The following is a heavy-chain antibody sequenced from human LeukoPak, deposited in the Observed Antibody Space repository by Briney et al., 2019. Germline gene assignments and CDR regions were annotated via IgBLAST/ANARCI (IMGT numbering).Heavy chain of an antibody. CDR2: ISYDGSNK. D-gene: IGHD6-19*01. V-gene: IGHV3-30-3*01. Sequence: PGGSVRLSCAASGFSVVSYYMTWVRQAPGKGLEWVAVISYDGSNKYYADSVKGRFTISRDNSKNTLYLQMNSLRAEDTAVYYCVRDYQSGWLDYWGQGTLVTVSS. CDR1: GFSVVSYY. J-gene: IGHJ4*02. CDR3: VRDYQSGWLDY.